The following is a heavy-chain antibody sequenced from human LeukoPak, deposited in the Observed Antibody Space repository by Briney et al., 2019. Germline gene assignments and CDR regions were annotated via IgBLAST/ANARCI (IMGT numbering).Heavy chain of an antibody. D-gene: IGHD1-26*01. V-gene: IGHV3-66*01. CDR2: IYGGGAT. Sequence: GGSLRLSCAASGSTVSDNYMTWVRQAPGKGLEWVSIIYGGGATYYAESVKGRFTISRDSSKNTLYLQMSSLRAEDTAVYYCARVRWISGIYGDFDSWGRGTLVTVSS. J-gene: IGHJ4*02. CDR1: GSTVSDNY. CDR3: ARVRWISGIYGDFDS.